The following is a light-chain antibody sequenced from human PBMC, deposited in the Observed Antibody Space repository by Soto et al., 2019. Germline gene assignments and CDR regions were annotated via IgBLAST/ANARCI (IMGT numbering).Light chain of an antibody. V-gene: IGLV1-40*01. CDR3: QSYDSSLSGVV. CDR1: SSNIGAGYD. Sequence: QSVLTQPPSVSGAPGQRVTISCTGSSSNIGAGYDVHWYQQLPGTAPKLLIYGNSNRPSGVPDRFSGSKSGTSASLAITGXQXXXXXXYYCQSYDSSLSGVVFGGGTKLTVL. CDR2: GNS. J-gene: IGLJ2*01.